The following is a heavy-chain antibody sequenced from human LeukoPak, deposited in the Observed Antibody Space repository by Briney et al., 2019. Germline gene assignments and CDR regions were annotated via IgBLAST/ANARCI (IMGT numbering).Heavy chain of an antibody. CDR2: IIPIFGTA. CDR1: GGTFSSYA. V-gene: IGHV1-69*13. CDR3: ARATYLYGCSGYLPPDY. Sequence: VASVKVSCKASGGTFSSYAISWVRQAPGQGLECMVGIIPIFGTANYTQKFQGRVTITAHESTSTAYMELNSLRSEDTAVYYCARATYLYGCSGYLPPDYWGQGTLVTVSS. J-gene: IGHJ4*02. D-gene: IGHD3-22*01.